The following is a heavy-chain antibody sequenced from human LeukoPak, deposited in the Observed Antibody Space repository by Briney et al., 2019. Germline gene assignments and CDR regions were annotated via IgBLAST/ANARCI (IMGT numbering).Heavy chain of an antibody. CDR3: ARADRLHGGPYLIGP. Sequence: SVKVSCKTSGYSFTDYYMHWVRQAPGQGLEWMGWINPNSGGTSSAQKLQGRVTMTRDTSITTVYMEVSWLTSDDTAIYYCARADRLHGGPYLIGPWGQGTLVTVSS. CDR1: GYSFTDYY. V-gene: IGHV1-2*02. D-gene: IGHD2-21*01. J-gene: IGHJ5*02. CDR2: INPNSGGT.